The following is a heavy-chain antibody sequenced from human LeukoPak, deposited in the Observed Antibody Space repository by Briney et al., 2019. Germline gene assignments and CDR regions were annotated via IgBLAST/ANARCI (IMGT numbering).Heavy chain of an antibody. V-gene: IGHV3-23*01. CDR2: ISGSGGSR. Sequence: GGSLRLSCXXSGFTFRSYAMSWVRQAPGKGLEWVSAISGSGGSRYYADSVKGRFTISRDNSKNTLYLQMNSLRAEATAVYYCARYCCGDCSYPHDQLFHYWGQGTXVTXSS. CDR1: GFTFRSYA. D-gene: IGHD2-21*02. J-gene: IGHJ4*02. CDR3: ARYCCGDCSYPHDQLFHY.